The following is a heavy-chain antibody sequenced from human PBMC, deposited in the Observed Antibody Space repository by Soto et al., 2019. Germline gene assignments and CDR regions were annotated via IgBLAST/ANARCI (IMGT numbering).Heavy chain of an antibody. D-gene: IGHD2-2*01. CDR1: GGSISSGGYY. Sequence: SETLSLTCTVSGGSISSGGYYWSWIRQHPGKGLEWIGYIYYSGSTYYNPSLKSRVTISVDTSKNQFSLKLSSVTAADTAVYYCARGNRQYQLYYFDYWGQGTLVTVSS. J-gene: IGHJ4*02. V-gene: IGHV4-31*03. CDR3: ARGNRQYQLYYFDY. CDR2: IYYSGST.